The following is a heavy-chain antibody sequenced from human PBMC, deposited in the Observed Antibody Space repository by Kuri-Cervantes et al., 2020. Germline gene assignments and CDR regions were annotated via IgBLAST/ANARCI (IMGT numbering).Heavy chain of an antibody. Sequence: GESLKISCAASGFTFSSYAMHWVRQAPGKGLEWVAVISYDGSNKYYADSVKGRFTISRDNSKNTLYLQMNSLRAEDTAVYYCAVEKISGWYVEGIVDYWGQGTLVTVSS. CDR3: AVEKISGWYVEGIVDY. V-gene: IGHV3-30-3*01. J-gene: IGHJ4*02. CDR2: ISYDGSNK. CDR1: GFTFSSYA. D-gene: IGHD6-19*01.